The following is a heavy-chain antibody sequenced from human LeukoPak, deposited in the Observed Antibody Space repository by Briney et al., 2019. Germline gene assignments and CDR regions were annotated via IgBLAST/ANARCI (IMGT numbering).Heavy chain of an antibody. CDR1: GFTFNSHS. V-gene: IGHV3-23*01. J-gene: IGHJ4*02. Sequence: GGSLRLSCVASGFTFNSHSMSWVRQAPGMGLEWVSVVSTNGDVTFYADSVKGRFTISRDNSKNTLFLQMNSLRAEDTAVYYCAKLSLSGRSQSADYWGQGTLVTVSS. CDR2: VSTNGDVT. CDR3: AKLSLSGRSQSADY. D-gene: IGHD3-10*01.